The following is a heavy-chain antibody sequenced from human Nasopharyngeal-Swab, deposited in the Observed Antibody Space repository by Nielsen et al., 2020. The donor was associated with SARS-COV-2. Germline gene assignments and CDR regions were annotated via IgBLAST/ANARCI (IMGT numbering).Heavy chain of an antibody. J-gene: IGHJ3*02. V-gene: IGHV5-10-1*01. CDR1: GYDFKNYW. D-gene: IGHD3-16*01. CDR2: IDPSDSST. CDR3: ARPIFGTDSFDI. Sequence: GESLKISCQGSGYDFKNYWINWVRQMPGKGLEWMGRIDPSDSSTNYSPSFQGRVLISADKSTKTAFLQWRTLKPSDTAMYFCARPIFGTDSFDIWGRGTLVNVFS.